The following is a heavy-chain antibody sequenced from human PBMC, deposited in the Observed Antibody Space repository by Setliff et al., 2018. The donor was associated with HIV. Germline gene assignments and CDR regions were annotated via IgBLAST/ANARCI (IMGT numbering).Heavy chain of an antibody. CDR1: GYTFTSQY. CDR3: ARAVGDTTGEYYFDY. V-gene: IGHV1-46*01. J-gene: IGHJ4*02. D-gene: IGHD1-26*01. CDR2: INPSGGST. Sequence: ASVKVSCKASGYTFTSQYMHWVRQAPGQGFEWIGIINPSGGSTSYAQQFQGRVTMTRDTSTSTVYMDLSSLRSEDTAVYYCARAVGDTTGEYYFDYWGQGTLVTVSS.